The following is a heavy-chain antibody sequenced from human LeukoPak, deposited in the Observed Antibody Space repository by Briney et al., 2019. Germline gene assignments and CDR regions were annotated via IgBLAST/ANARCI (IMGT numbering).Heavy chain of an antibody. V-gene: IGHV3-66*01. CDR1: GFTVNNNY. CDR2: IYSGGST. CDR3: AREGEHYVGVEYYYYGMDV. J-gene: IGHJ6*02. Sequence: GGSLRLSCAASGFTVNNNYMSWVRQAPGKGLELVSVIYSGGSTYYADSVKGRFTISRDNSKNTVYLQMISLRAEDTAVYYCAREGEHYVGVEYYYYGMDVWGQGTTVTVSS. D-gene: IGHD1-26*01.